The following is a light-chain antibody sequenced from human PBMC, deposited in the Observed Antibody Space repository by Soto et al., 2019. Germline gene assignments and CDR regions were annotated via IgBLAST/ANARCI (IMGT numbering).Light chain of an antibody. CDR2: DAS. CDR3: QHYDHLPPLS. J-gene: IGKJ4*01. V-gene: IGKV1-33*01. Sequence: DIPMTQSPSSLSASVGDRVTITCQASQDIKNYLNWYQQKPGKAPNLLIYDASNFKTGVPSRFSGSGSGTHFTFTISSLQPEDIATYYCQHYDHLPPLSFGGGTKVEIK. CDR1: QDIKNY.